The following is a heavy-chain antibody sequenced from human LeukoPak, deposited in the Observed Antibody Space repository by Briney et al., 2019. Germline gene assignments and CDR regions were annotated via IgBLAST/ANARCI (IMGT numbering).Heavy chain of an antibody. J-gene: IGHJ4*02. Sequence: GRSLRLSCAASGFTFSSYAMHWVRQAPGKGLEWVAVISYDGSNKYYADSVKGRFTISRDNSKNTLYLQMNSLRAEDTAVYYCARDHVTYYYGSGSSAFYWGQGTLVTVSS. V-gene: IGHV3-30*04. CDR1: GFTFSSYA. CDR3: ARDHVTYYYGSGSSAFY. D-gene: IGHD3-10*01. CDR2: ISYDGSNK.